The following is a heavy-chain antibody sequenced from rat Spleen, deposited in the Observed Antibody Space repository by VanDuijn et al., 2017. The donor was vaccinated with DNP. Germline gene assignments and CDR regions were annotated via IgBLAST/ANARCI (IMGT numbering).Heavy chain of an antibody. D-gene: IGHD1-8*01. J-gene: IGHJ2*01. CDR2: MRYNGDT. CDR1: GFSLTGYS. CDR3: TRDNYCSYYVDY. V-gene: IGHV2-8*01. Sequence: QVQLTESGPGLVQPSETLSLTCTVSGFSLTGYSVYWVRQPSGKGLEWMGRMRYNGDTSYNSALKSSLSISRDTSKNQVCLKMNSLQTDDTGTYYCTRDNYCSYYVDYWGQGVMVTVSS.